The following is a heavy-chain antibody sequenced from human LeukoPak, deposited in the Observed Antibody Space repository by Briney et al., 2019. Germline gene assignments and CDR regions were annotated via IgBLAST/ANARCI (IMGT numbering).Heavy chain of an antibody. J-gene: IGHJ4*02. CDR1: GYSISSGYY. V-gene: IGHV4-38-2*02. CDR2: IYHSGST. D-gene: IGHD3-10*01. CDR3: ARIDFITMVGFDY. Sequence: SETLFLTCTVSGYSISSGYYWGWIRQPPGKGLEWIGSIYHSGSTYYNPSLKSRVTISVDTSKNQFSLKLSSVTAADTAVYYCARIDFITMVGFDYWGQGTLVTVSS.